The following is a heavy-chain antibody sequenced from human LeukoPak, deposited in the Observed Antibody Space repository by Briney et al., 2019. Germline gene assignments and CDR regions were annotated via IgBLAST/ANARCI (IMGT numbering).Heavy chain of an antibody. D-gene: IGHD3-10*01. V-gene: IGHV1-3*01. Sequence: ASVKVSCKASGYTFLSYAVHWVRQAPGQRLEWMGWINAGNGDTKYSQKFRGRVTNTRDTSASTAYMELSSLRSEDTAVYYCARALWFGELGYWGQGTLVTVSS. CDR1: GYTFLSYA. CDR3: ARALWFGELGY. CDR2: INAGNGDT. J-gene: IGHJ4*02.